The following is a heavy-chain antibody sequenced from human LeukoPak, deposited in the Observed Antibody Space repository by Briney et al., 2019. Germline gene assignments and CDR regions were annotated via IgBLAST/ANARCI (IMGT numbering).Heavy chain of an antibody. CDR3: ATRRGYSGRYFDL. J-gene: IGHJ2*01. Sequence: GASVKVSCRVSGYTLTELSMHWVRQAPGKGLEWMGGFDPEDGETIYAQKFQGRVTMTEDTSIDTAYMELSSLRSEDTAVYYCATRRGYSGRYFDLWGRGTLVTVSS. CDR2: FDPEDGET. V-gene: IGHV1-24*01. CDR1: GYTLTELS. D-gene: IGHD5-12*01.